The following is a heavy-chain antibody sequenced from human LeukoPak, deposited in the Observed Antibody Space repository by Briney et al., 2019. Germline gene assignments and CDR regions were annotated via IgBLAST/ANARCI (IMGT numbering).Heavy chain of an antibody. CDR1: GGSFSGYY. CDR3: ARSGWLQSRGAFDI. J-gene: IGHJ3*02. D-gene: IGHD5-24*01. Sequence: SETLSLTCAVYGGSFSGYYWSWIRQPPGKGLEWIGYIYYSGSTNYNPSLKSRVTISVDTSKNQFSLKLSSVTAADTAVYYCARSGWLQSRGAFDIWGQGTMVTVSS. CDR2: IYYSGST. V-gene: IGHV4-59*01.